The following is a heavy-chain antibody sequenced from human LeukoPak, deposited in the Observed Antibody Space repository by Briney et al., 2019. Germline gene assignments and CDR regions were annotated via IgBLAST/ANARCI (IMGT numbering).Heavy chain of an antibody. CDR1: GGSITSYF. CDR2: IYHSGTT. CDR3: AQRAPYSPAYSQD. Sequence: PSETLPLTCTVSGGSITSYFWSRIRQPPGKGLEWIGYIYHSGTTNYNPSLKSRVTISVDTSKNQFSLKLTSVTAADTAVYYCAQRAPYSPAYSQDWGQGTLVTVSS. J-gene: IGHJ1*01. V-gene: IGHV4-59*01. D-gene: IGHD2-21*01.